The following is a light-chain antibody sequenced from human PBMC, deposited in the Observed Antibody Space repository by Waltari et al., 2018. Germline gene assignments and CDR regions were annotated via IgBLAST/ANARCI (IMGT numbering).Light chain of an antibody. CDR2: DNN. Sequence: QSVLTQPPSVSAAPGQWVTISCSGSSSNIGNNYVSWYQQVPGTAPKLLIYDNNKRPSGIPDRFSGSKSGTSATLGITGLQTGDEADYYCGTWDSSLSAVVFGGGTKLTVL. CDR1: SSNIGNNY. CDR3: GTWDSSLSAVV. V-gene: IGLV1-51*01. J-gene: IGLJ2*01.